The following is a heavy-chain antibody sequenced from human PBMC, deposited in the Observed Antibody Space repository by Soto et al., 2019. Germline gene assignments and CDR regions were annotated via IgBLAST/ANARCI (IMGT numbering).Heavy chain of an antibody. CDR3: AHRGRGYYGSGTLNWFDP. CDR1: GGTFSSYA. Sequence: QVQLVQSGAEGKKPGSSVKVSCKASGGTFSSYAISWVRQAPGQGLEWMGGIIPIFGTANYAQKFQGRVTITADESTSTAYMELSSLRSEDTAVYYCAHRGRGYYGSGTLNWFDPWGQGTLVTVSS. D-gene: IGHD3-10*01. V-gene: IGHV1-69*01. CDR2: IIPIFGTA. J-gene: IGHJ5*02.